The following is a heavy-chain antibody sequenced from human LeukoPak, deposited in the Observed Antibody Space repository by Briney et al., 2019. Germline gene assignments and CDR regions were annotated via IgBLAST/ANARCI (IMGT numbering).Heavy chain of an antibody. CDR2: IKQDGSEK. CDR1: GFTFSSYW. CDR3: ARDSGSSWYVRYY. V-gene: IGHV3-7*01. D-gene: IGHD6-13*01. Sequence: GGSLRLSCAASGFTFSSYWMSWVRQAPGKGLEWVANIKQDGSEKYYVDSVKGRFTISRDNAKNSLYLQMNSLRAEDTAVYYCARDSGSSWYVRYYWGQGTLVTVSS. J-gene: IGHJ4*02.